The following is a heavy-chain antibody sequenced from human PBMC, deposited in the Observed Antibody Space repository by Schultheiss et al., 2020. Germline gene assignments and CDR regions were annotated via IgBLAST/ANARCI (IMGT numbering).Heavy chain of an antibody. V-gene: IGHV4-59*10. CDR3: ARTIVATKGVDY. Sequence: TLSLTCAVYGGSFSGYYWSWIRQPAGKGLEWIGRIYTSGSTNYNPSLKSRVTISVDTSKNQFSLKLSSVTAADTAVYYCARTIVATKGVDYWGQGTLVTVSS. CDR2: IYTSGST. D-gene: IGHD5-12*01. CDR1: GGSFSGYY. J-gene: IGHJ4*02.